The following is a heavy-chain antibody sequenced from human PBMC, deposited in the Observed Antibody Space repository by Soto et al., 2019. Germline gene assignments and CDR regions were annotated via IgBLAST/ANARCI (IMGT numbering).Heavy chain of an antibody. Sequence: SVKVSCKASGGTFSSYTISWVRQAPGQGLEWMGRIIPILGIANYAQKFQGRVTITADKSTSTAYMELSSLRSEDTAVYYCAREDIVATLGYYYYYMDVWGKGTTVTVSS. CDR1: GGTFSSYT. V-gene: IGHV1-69*04. CDR3: AREDIVATLGYYYYYMDV. J-gene: IGHJ6*03. CDR2: IIPILGIA. D-gene: IGHD5-12*01.